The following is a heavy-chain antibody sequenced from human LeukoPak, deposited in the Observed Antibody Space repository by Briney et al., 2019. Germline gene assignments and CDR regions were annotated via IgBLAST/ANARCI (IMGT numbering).Heavy chain of an antibody. V-gene: IGHV4-31*03. CDR2: IYYSGST. Sequence: SQTLSLTCTVSGVSISSGGYYWGWIRQHPGKGLEWIVCIYYSGSTYYNPSLKSRVTISVATSKNQFSLKLRSVTAADTAVYYCARGAGYSGYDYYYGMDVWGQGTTVTVSS. CDR3: ARGAGYSGYDYYYGMDV. D-gene: IGHD5-12*01. CDR1: GVSISSGGYY. J-gene: IGHJ6*02.